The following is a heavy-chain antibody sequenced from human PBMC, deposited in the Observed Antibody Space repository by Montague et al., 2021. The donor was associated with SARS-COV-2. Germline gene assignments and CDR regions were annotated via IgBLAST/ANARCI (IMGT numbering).Heavy chain of an antibody. Sequence: SLRLSCAASGFTFSRYAMHWVRQAPGKGLEWVAVISHDGSNKYYXXSLKGRFTISRDNSKNTLYLQMNSLRAEDTAVYYCARDNYDYVWGSYRYIYWGQGTLVTVPS. CDR3: ARDNYDYVWGSYRYIY. V-gene: IGHV3-30*04. J-gene: IGHJ4*02. CDR1: GFTFSRYA. CDR2: ISHDGSNK. D-gene: IGHD3-16*02.